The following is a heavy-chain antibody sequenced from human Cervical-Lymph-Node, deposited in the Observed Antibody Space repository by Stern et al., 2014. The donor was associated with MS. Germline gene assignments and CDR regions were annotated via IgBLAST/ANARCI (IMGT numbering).Heavy chain of an antibody. Sequence: QVQLQESGPGLVKPSETLSLTCSVSGGPMSTYYWSWIRQSPGKGLEWIGSIYNSGTTKYNPSLESRVTISADTSKNQFSLKMTSVTAADTAVYYCARQAIRFDILKGAFDIWGQGTKVIVSS. V-gene: IGHV4-59*01. CDR3: ARQAIRFDILKGAFDI. J-gene: IGHJ3*02. D-gene: IGHD3-9*01. CDR2: IYNSGTT. CDR1: GGPMSTYY.